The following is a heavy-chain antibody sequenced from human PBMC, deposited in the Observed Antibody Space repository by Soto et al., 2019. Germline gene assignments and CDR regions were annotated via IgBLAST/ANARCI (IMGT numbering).Heavy chain of an antibody. Sequence: QVQLVQSGAEVKKPGASVKVSCKASGYTFTSYGISWVRQAPGQGLEWMGWISAYNGNTNYAQKLQGRVTMTTDTSTSTAYMELRSLRSDDTAVYYCARDRAMTTVTTYGMGYPESGDYWGQGTLVTVSS. D-gene: IGHD4-17*01. V-gene: IGHV1-18*01. CDR3: ARDRAMTTVTTYGMGYPESGDY. CDR2: ISAYNGNT. J-gene: IGHJ4*02. CDR1: GYTFTSYG.